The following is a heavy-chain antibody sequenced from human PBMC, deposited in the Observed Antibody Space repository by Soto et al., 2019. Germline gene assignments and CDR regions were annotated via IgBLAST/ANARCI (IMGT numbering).Heavy chain of an antibody. CDR3: AAYSHKGY. V-gene: IGHV3-66*01. CDR1: GFTVSNNY. J-gene: IGHJ4*02. Sequence: PGGSLRLSCAASGFTVSNNYMSWVRQAPGKGLEWVSLIYSGGSTYYADSVKGRFTISRDSSKNTLYLQMNSLRAEDAAMYYCAAYSHKGYWGQGTLVTVSS. CDR2: IYSGGST. D-gene: IGHD3-16*01.